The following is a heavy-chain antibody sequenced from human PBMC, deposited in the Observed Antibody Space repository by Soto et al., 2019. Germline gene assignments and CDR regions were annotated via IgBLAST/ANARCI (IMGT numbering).Heavy chain of an antibody. V-gene: IGHV3-30-3*01. CDR1: GFTLSSYA. D-gene: IGHD2-2*01. CDR2: ISYDGSNK. Sequence: GGSLRLSCAASGFTLSSYAMHWVRQAPGKGLEWVAVISYDGSNKYYADSVKGRFTISRDHSKNTLSLQMNSLKAEETARYYCAKDTGDCSRTSCNPGDHWFDPWGQGTLVTVSS. J-gene: IGHJ5*02. CDR3: AKDTGDCSRTSCNPGDHWFDP.